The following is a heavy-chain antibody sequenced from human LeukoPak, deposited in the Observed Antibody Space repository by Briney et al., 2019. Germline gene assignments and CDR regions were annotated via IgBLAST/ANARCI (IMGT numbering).Heavy chain of an antibody. CDR2: IRKDGTKK. D-gene: IGHD2-2*01. Sequence: GGSLRLSCIASGFTLSSFQMNWVRQAPGKGLEWVAYIRKDGTKKYYAHSAKGRFTISRDNSKNTLYLQMNSLRDEDTAVYYCATASSSIPYGGQGTLVTVSS. J-gene: IGHJ4*02. CDR1: GFTLSSFQ. CDR3: ATASSSIPY. V-gene: IGHV3-30*02.